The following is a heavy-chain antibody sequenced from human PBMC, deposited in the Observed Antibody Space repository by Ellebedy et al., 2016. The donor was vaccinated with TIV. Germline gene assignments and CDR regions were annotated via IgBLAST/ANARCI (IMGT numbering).Heavy chain of an antibody. D-gene: IGHD3-22*01. V-gene: IGHV3-23*01. CDR1: GFTFSSYA. CDR2: ISGSGGST. Sequence: ESLKISXAASGFTFSSYAMSWVRQAPGKGLEWVSAISGSGGSTYYADSVKGRFTISRDNSKNTLYLQMNSLRAEDTAVYYCAKPWNSGYYYIFDYWGQGTLVTVSS. CDR3: AKPWNSGYYYIFDY. J-gene: IGHJ4*02.